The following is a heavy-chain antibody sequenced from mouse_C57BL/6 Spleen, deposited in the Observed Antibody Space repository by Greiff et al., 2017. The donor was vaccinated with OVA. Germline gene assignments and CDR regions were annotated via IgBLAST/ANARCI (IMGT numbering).Heavy chain of an antibody. CDR2: IHPNSGST. Sequence: VQLQQPGAELVKPGASVKLSCKASGYTFTSYWMHWVKQRPGQGLEWIGMIHPNSGSTNYNEKFKSKATLTVDKSSSTAYMQLSSLTSEDSAGYYCARRGAAQANYAMDYWGQGTSVTVSS. D-gene: IGHD3-2*02. CDR1: GYTFTSYW. J-gene: IGHJ4*01. V-gene: IGHV1-64*01. CDR3: ARRGAAQANYAMDY.